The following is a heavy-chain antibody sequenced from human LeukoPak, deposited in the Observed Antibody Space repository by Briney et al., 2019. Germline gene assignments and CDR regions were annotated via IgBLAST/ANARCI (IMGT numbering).Heavy chain of an antibody. Sequence: GGSLRLSCAASGFTFDDYAMHWVRQAPGKGLEWVSGISWNSGSIGYADSVKGRFTISRDNAKNSLYLQMNSLRAEDTALYYCAKGAYYGDYVGYYYYMDVWGKGTTVTISS. J-gene: IGHJ6*03. V-gene: IGHV3-9*01. CDR2: ISWNSGSI. D-gene: IGHD4-17*01. CDR1: GFTFDDYA. CDR3: AKGAYYGDYVGYYYYMDV.